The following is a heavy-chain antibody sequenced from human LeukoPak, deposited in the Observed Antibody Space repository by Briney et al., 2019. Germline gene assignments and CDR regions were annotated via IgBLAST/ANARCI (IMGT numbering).Heavy chain of an antibody. CDR3: ARGHFWSSSSDAFDI. Sequence: ASVKVSCKASGYTFTGYYMHWVRQAPGQGLEWMGWINPNSGGTNYAQKFQGRVTMTRDTSISTAYMELSRLRSDDTAVYYCARGHFWSSSSDAFDIWGQGTMVTVSS. J-gene: IGHJ3*02. V-gene: IGHV1-2*02. D-gene: IGHD6-13*01. CDR2: INPNSGGT. CDR1: GYTFTGYY.